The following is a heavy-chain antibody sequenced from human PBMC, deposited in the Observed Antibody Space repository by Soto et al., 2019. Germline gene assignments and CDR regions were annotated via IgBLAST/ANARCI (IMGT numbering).Heavy chain of an antibody. CDR3: ARDSGAKLSSS. CDR2: IVPIYRTA. Sequence: QVQLVQSGAEVKKPWSSVKVSCKASGGTFSSYRINWVRQAPGQGLEWVGGIVPIYRTADYAQKFQGRVTITADESARTAYMELRSLKSQDTAVYYCARDSGAKLSSSWGQGTLVTGSS. CDR1: GGTFSSYR. D-gene: IGHD6-13*01. J-gene: IGHJ4*02. V-gene: IGHV1-69*01.